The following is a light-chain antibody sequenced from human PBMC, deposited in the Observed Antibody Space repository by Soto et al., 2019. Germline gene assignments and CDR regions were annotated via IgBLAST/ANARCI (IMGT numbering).Light chain of an antibody. J-gene: IGKJ4*01. CDR3: QQYGSSPH. Sequence: EIVLTQSPDTLSLSPGERGTLSCRASQTIGDNGLAWYQQKPGQAPRLLIYGASSRATGIPDRFSGSGSGTDSTLTISSLEPEDFAVYYCQQYGSSPHFGGGTKVDIK. CDR2: GAS. CDR1: QTIGDNG. V-gene: IGKV3-20*01.